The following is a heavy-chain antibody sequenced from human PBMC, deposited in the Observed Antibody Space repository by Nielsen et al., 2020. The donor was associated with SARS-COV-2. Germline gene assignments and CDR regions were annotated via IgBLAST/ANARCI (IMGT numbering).Heavy chain of an antibody. D-gene: IGHD2-2*01. CDR1: GFTFSSYS. CDR2: ISSSSSYI. CDR3: ARDLSVGYCSSTSCPSSDY. V-gene: IGHV3-21*01. J-gene: IGHJ4*02. Sequence: GESLKISCAASGFTFSSYSMNWVRQAPGKGLEWVSSISSSSSYIYYADSVKGRFIISRDNAKNSLYLQMNSLRAEDTAVYYCARDLSVGYCSSTSCPSSDYWGQGTLVTVSS.